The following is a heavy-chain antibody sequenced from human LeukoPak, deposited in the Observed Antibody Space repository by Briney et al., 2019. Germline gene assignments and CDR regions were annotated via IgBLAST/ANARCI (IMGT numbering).Heavy chain of an antibody. V-gene: IGHV4-39*01. Sequence: SETLSLTCTVSGGSISSSSYYWGWIRQPPGKGLEWIGSIYYSGSTYYNPSLNSRVTISVDTSKNQFSLKLSSVTAADTAVYYCARHGITPLRMYGGGWFDPWGQGTLVTVSS. CDR1: GGSISSSSYY. CDR3: ARHGITPLRMYGGGWFDP. CDR2: IYYSGST. J-gene: IGHJ5*02. D-gene: IGHD3-10*02.